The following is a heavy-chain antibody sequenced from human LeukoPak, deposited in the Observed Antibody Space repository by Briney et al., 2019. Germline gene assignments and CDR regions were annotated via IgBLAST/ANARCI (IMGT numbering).Heavy chain of an antibody. Sequence: SQTLSPTCAISGDSVSSNSAAWNWIRQSPSRGLEWLGRTYYRSKWYNDYAVSVKSRITINPDTSKNRFSLKLRSVTAADTAVYYCARTTTVRGTYYMDVWGKGTTVTVSS. CDR1: GDSVSSNSAA. CDR3: ARTTTVRGTYYMDV. J-gene: IGHJ6*03. V-gene: IGHV6-1*01. D-gene: IGHD3-10*01. CDR2: TYYRSKWYN.